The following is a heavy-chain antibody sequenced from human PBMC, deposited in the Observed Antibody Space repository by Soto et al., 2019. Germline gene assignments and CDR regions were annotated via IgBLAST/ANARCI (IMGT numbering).Heavy chain of an antibody. J-gene: IGHJ4*02. Sequence: QVQLQESGPGLVKPSGTLSLTCAVSGDSISSGHWWNWVRLPPGKGLGGIGEMYHSGSTNCNPSLKSRVTVSVDQSKTQFSLELRSVTAADTAVYYCATSTWYKIDYWGQGTLVTVSS. CDR2: MYHSGST. V-gene: IGHV4-4*02. D-gene: IGHD1-1*01. CDR1: GDSISSGHW. CDR3: ATSTWYKIDY.